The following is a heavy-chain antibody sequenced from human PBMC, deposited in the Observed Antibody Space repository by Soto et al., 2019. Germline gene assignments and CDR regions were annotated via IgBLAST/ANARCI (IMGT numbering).Heavy chain of an antibody. D-gene: IGHD2-21*01. V-gene: IGHV3-33*01. J-gene: IGHJ4*02. CDR1: GFTFRNHG. CDR3: AREGYGGESPFDY. Sequence: QVKLVESGGGVVQPGRSLRLSCAASGFTFRNHGMHWVRQAPGKGLEWVAVIWYDGSNKYYADSVKGRFTISRDNSKNTLSLQMNSLRAEDTAVYYCAREGYGGESPFDYWGQGTLVTVSS. CDR2: IWYDGSNK.